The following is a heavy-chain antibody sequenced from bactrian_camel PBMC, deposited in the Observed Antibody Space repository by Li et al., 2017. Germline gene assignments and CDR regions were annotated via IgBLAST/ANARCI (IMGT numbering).Heavy chain of an antibody. Sequence: LVESGGGSVQVGGSLRLSCVVSQLTYQCGDMSWYRQASGQSREFVSSIDSNGSGTYADSMKGRVTISQDNAKNTVYLRMNSLKPEDTAMYYCAVDKGFCGRWNDASEYDYWGQGTQVTVS. V-gene: IGHV3S10*01. D-gene: IGHD6*01. J-gene: IGHJ4*01. CDR2: IDSNGSG. CDR3: AVDKGFCGRWNDASEYDY. CDR1: QLTYQCGD.